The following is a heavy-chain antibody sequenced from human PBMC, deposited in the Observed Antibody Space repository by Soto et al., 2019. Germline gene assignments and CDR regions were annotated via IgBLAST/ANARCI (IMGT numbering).Heavy chain of an antibody. CDR1: GASIISDGYY. Sequence: PSETLSLTCTVSGASIISDGYYWTWIRQHPGKGLEWLGYIHYSGGATYSPSYNPSLKSRVTISVDTSKNQFSLKLSSVTAADTAVDYCARGSFDYIWGSPAPYLAYWGQGARVTVSS. CDR2: IHYSGGATYSP. D-gene: IGHD3-16*01. V-gene: IGHV4-31*03. CDR3: ARGSFDYIWGSPAPYLAY. J-gene: IGHJ4*02.